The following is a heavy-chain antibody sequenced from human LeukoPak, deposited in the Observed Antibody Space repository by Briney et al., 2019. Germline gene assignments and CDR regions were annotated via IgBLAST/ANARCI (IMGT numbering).Heavy chain of an antibody. CDR2: IRSKTYGGSA. Sequence: PGRSLRLSCAASGFTFRDYAMSWVRQAPGKGLEWVGFIRSKTYGGSADYGASVRGRFTIYRDDSKSIAYLQMNSLEIEHTAVYYCTRIVIAIIGRDPVDYWGQGTLVTVSS. V-gene: IGHV3-49*04. D-gene: IGHD2-21*01. J-gene: IGHJ4*02. CDR3: TRIVIAIIGRDPVDY. CDR1: GFTFRDYA.